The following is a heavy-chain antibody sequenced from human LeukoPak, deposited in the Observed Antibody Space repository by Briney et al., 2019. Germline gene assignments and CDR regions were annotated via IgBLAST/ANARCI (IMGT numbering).Heavy chain of an antibody. Sequence: SETLSLTCAVYGGSFSGYYWSWIRQPPGKGLEWIGEINHSGSTNYNPSLKSRVTISVDTSKNQFSLKLSSVTAADTAVYYCARTGRWMVRGVNARIDYWGQGTLITVSS. J-gene: IGHJ4*02. V-gene: IGHV4-34*01. D-gene: IGHD3-10*01. CDR2: INHSGST. CDR3: ARTGRWMVRGVNARIDY. CDR1: GGSFSGYY.